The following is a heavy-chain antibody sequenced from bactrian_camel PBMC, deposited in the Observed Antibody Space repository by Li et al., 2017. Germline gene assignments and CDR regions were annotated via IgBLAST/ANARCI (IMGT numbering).Heavy chain of an antibody. D-gene: IGHD2*01. J-gene: IGHJ4*01. CDR1: GVSFNGFE. CDR3: DADVVLDNSYRLRCG. Sequence: HVQLVESGGGSVQAGESLRLSCTASGVSFNGFEMGRYRQPLGRDCELVSSIASDGTLYYADFVKGRFTISQGSAKNTVYLQMNNLKPDDTAVYYCDADVVLDNSYRLRCGRGQGTQVTVS. V-gene: IGHV3S53*01. CDR2: IASDGTL.